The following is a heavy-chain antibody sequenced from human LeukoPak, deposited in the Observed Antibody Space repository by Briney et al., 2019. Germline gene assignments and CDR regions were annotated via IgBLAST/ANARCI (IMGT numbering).Heavy chain of an antibody. J-gene: IGHJ5*02. CDR2: IYYNEYT. V-gene: IGHV4-39*01. Sequence: SETLSLTCTVSRGSVSSSSYYWGWIRRPPGKGLEWIGSIYYNEYTYYNPSLKSRVTISVDTSKNQFSLKLSSVTAADTAVYYCARHEYSGSYYGLSWFDPWGPGTLVTVSS. CDR3: ARHEYSGSYYGLSWFDP. CDR1: RGSVSSSSYY. D-gene: IGHD1-26*01.